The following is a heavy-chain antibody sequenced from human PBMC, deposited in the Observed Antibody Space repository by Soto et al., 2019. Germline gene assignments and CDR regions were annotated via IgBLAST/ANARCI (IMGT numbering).Heavy chain of an antibody. V-gene: IGHV3-48*01. Sequence: ESGGGLVQPGESLRLSCAASAASGFTFSSSSMNWVRQAPGKGLEWVSYVSASSKXIYYADSVQGRFTVSRDNAKNSLYXXXXXXXXXXXXXXXXXXXXXXXXXXXXXXXDDWGRGTLVTVSS. CDR1: GFTFSSSS. CDR3: XXXXXXXXXXXXXXXDD. CDR2: VSASSKXI. J-gene: IGHJ4*02.